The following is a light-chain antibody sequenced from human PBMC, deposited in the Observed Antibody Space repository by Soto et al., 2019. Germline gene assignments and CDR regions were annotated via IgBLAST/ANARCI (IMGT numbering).Light chain of an antibody. CDR3: QQYNNWPIT. Sequence: EIVLTQSPATLSLSPGERATVSCRASQSLSIYLAWYQQKPGQAPRLLIYDASTRATGIPARFSGSGSGTEFTLTINSLQSEDFAVYYCQQYNNWPITFGQGTRLEIK. CDR2: DAS. J-gene: IGKJ5*01. CDR1: QSLSIY. V-gene: IGKV3-15*01.